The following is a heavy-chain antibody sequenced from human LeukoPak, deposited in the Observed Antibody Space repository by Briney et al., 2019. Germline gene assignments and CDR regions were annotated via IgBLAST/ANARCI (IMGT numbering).Heavy chain of an antibody. CDR1: GGSISSYY. CDR2: IYYSGST. CDR3: ARQVKTYYGSGSFDY. D-gene: IGHD3-10*01. Sequence: PSETLSLTCTVSGGSISSYYWSWIRQPPGKGLEWIGYIYYSGSTNYNPSLKSRVTISVDTSKNQFSLKLSSVTAADTAVYYCARQVKTYYGSGSFDYWGQGTLVTVSS. V-gene: IGHV4-59*08. J-gene: IGHJ4*02.